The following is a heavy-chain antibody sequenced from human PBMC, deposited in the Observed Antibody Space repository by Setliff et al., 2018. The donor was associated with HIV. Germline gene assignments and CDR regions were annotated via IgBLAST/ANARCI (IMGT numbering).Heavy chain of an antibody. CDR2: IHYNGIT. J-gene: IGHJ5*02. V-gene: IGHV4-31*03. Sequence: PSETLSLTCTVSGDSINTDGLYWTWIRQHPATGLEWIGYIHYNGITYYNPSLESRVSISVDLSKNQFSLKLNSVTVADTAVYYCARTKGGSKHGSFWDSWGQGILVTGSS. D-gene: IGHD3-10*01. CDR1: GDSINTDGLY. CDR3: ARTKGGSKHGSFWDS.